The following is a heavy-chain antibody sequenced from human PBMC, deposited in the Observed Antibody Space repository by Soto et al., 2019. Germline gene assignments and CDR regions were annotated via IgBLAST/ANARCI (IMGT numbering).Heavy chain of an antibody. CDR1: GFTFSSYA. CDR3: AKSSSSWYYFDY. V-gene: IGHV3-23*01. CDR2: ISGSGGST. Sequence: EVQLLESGGGLVQPGGSLRLSCAASGFTFSSYAMSWVRQAPGQGLEWVSVISGSGGSTYYADSVKGRFTISRDNSKNTLYLQMNSLRAEDTAVYYCAKSSSSWYYFDYRGQGTLVTVSS. D-gene: IGHD6-13*01. J-gene: IGHJ4*02.